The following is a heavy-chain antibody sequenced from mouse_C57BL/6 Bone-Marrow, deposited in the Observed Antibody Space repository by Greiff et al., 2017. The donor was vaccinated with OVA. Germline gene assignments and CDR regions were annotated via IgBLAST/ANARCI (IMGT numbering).Heavy chain of an antibody. CDR2: IDPANGNT. CDR3: ASDYYGSSYWYFDV. J-gene: IGHJ1*03. D-gene: IGHD1-1*01. V-gene: IGHV14-3*01. Sequence: VQLKESVAELVRPGASVKLSCTASGFNIKNTYMHWVKQRPEQGLEWIGRIDPANGNTKYAPKFQGKATITADTSANTAYLQLSSLTSEDTAIYYCASDYYGSSYWYFDVWGTGTTVTVSS. CDR1: GFNIKNTY.